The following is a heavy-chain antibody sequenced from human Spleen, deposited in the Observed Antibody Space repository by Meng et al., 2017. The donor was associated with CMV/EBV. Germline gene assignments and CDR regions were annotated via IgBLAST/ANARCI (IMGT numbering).Heavy chain of an antibody. Sequence: GGSLRLSCAASGFTFSGYAMYWVRQAPGKGLEWVAYISHDGTNKYYADSVKGRFTISRDNSKNTMYLQMNSLRAEDTAVFYCARSSGPPGPLDIWGQGTMVTVSS. CDR3: ARSSGPPGPLDI. CDR1: GFTFSGYA. J-gene: IGHJ3*02. V-gene: IGHV3-30-3*01. CDR2: ISHDGTNK.